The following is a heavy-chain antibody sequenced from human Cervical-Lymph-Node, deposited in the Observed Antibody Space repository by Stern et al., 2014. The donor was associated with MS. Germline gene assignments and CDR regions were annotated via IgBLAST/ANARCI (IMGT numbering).Heavy chain of an antibody. CDR1: GFTFSNYW. CDR3: ARGSISGVVIQNWFDP. J-gene: IGHJ5*02. V-gene: IGHV3-74*01. CDR2: INSDGSRT. Sequence: EVQLVESGGGLVQPGGSLRLSCAASGFTFSNYWMHWVRQAPGKGLVWVSLINSDGSRTNYADSVKGRFTMSRDSAKNTLYLQMNSLRGEDTAVYYCARGSISGVVIQNWFDPWGQGTLVTVSS. D-gene: IGHD3-3*01.